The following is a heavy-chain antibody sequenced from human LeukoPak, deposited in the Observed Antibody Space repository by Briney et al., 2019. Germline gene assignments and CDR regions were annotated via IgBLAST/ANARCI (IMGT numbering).Heavy chain of an antibody. CDR1: GGTFSSYA. J-gene: IGHJ4*02. CDR2: IIPTFGTA. D-gene: IGHD5-12*01. CDR3: ARGYSGYDGIDY. Sequence: GASVKASCKASGGTFSSYAISWVRQAPGQGLEWMGGIIPTFGTANYAQKFQGRVTMTRDMSTSTVYMELSSLRSEDTAVYYCARGYSGYDGIDYWGQGTLVTVSS. V-gene: IGHV1-69*05.